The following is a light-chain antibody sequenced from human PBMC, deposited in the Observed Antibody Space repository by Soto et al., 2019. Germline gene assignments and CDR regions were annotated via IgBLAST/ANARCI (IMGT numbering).Light chain of an antibody. J-gene: IGKJ1*01. V-gene: IGKV3-20*01. CDR1: QSVSSSY. Sequence: EIVMTQSPATLSVSPGERATLSCRASQSVSSSYLAWYQQKPGQAPRLLIFGASTRATGIPDRFGGSGSGTDFTLTISRLEPEDFATYYCQQYNSWPRTFGQGTKVDIK. CDR2: GAS. CDR3: QQYNSWPRT.